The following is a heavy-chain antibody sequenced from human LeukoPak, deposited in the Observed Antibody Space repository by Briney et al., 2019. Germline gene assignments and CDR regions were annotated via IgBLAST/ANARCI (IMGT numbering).Heavy chain of an antibody. CDR1: GFTFSSYE. CDR3: AKYNRFCPGGSCYSFDS. Sequence: GGSLRLSCAASGFTFSSYEMNWVRQAPGKGLEWVSYISSSGSTIYYADSVKGRFTISRDNSKNTLYLQMNSLRAEDTAVYYCAKYNRFCPGGSCYSFDSWGQGTLVTVSS. V-gene: IGHV3-48*03. D-gene: IGHD2-15*01. J-gene: IGHJ4*02. CDR2: ISSSGSTI.